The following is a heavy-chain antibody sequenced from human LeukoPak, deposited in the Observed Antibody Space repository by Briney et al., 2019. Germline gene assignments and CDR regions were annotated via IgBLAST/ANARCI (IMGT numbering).Heavy chain of an antibody. CDR3: ARTTYYEFWSASPGAFDI. CDR2: INHSGST. CDR1: GGSFSGYY. D-gene: IGHD3-3*01. Sequence: KPSETLSLTCAVYGGSFSGYYWSWIRQPPGKGLEWIGEINHSGSTNYNPSLRSRVTISVDTSKNEFSLNLDSVTAADTAVYYCARTTYYEFWSASPGAFDIWGQGSRVTVSS. J-gene: IGHJ3*02. V-gene: IGHV4-34*01.